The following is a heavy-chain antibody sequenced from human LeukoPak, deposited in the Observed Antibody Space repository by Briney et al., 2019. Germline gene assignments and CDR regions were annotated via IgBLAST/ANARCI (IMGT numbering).Heavy chain of an antibody. J-gene: IGHJ4*02. CDR1: GGSFSGYY. CDR3: AGALWFGELTD. D-gene: IGHD3-10*01. CDR2: ISSSGSTI. Sequence: LSLTCAVYGGSFSGYYWSWIRQAPGKGLEWVSYISSSGSTIYYADSVKGRFTISRDNAKNSLYLQMNSLRAEDTAVYYCAGALWFGELTDWGQGTLVTVSS. V-gene: IGHV3-11*01.